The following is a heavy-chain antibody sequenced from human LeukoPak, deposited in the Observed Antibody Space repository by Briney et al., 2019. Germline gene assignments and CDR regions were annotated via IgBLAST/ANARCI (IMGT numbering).Heavy chain of an antibody. Sequence: SETLSLTCTVSGGSISSGGYYWSWIRQPPGKGLEWIGYIYHSGSTNYNPSLKSRVTMSVDTSKNQFSLKLSSVTAVDTAVYYCARVGAVVVPAAIGWFDPWGQGTLVTVSS. V-gene: IGHV4-61*08. D-gene: IGHD2-2*01. J-gene: IGHJ5*02. CDR3: ARVGAVVVPAAIGWFDP. CDR2: IYHSGST. CDR1: GGSISSGGYY.